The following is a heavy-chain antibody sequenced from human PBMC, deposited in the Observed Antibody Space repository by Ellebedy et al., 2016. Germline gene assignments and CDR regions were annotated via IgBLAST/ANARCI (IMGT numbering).Heavy chain of an antibody. Sequence: GESLKISXAASGFTFSSYWMHWVRQAPGKGLVWVSRINSDGSTTNYADSVRGRFTISRDNAKNTLFLQMNSLRAEDTAVYYCAKPARTDATDYWGQGTLVTVSS. V-gene: IGHV3-74*01. J-gene: IGHJ4*02. CDR1: GFTFSSYW. CDR3: AKPARTDATDY. CDR2: INSDGSTT. D-gene: IGHD4-17*01.